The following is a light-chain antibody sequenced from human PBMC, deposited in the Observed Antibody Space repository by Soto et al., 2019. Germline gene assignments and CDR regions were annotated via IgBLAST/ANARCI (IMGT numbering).Light chain of an antibody. CDR3: QQYGGSTRT. J-gene: IGKJ1*01. CDR2: GAS. CDR1: QSVTTQ. Sequence: IVLTQSPGTLSLSPGERATLSCRASQSVTTQLAWYQQKPGQAPRLIIHGASSRATGVPDRITGSGSGTDFAISISRLELEDFAVYYWQQYGGSTRTFGQGTKVEIK. V-gene: IGKV3-20*01.